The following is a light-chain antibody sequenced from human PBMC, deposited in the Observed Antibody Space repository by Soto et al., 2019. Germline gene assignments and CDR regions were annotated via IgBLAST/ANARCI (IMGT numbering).Light chain of an antibody. CDR2: EVD. Sequence: QSALTQPPSASGSPGQSVTISCTGTSSVVGGYNYVSWYQHHPGKAPKLIIYEVDERPSGVPDRFSGSKSGNTASLTVSGLQAEDEADYYCSSYVGSNNFPYVFGTGTKVTVL. CDR1: SSVVGGYNY. V-gene: IGLV2-8*01. CDR3: SSYVGSNNFPYV. J-gene: IGLJ1*01.